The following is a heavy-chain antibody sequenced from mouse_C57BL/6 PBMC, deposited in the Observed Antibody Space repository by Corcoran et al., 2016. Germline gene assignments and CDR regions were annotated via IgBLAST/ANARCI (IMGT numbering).Heavy chain of an antibody. CDR3: ARAYGIEVAWFAY. D-gene: IGHD1-1*01. CDR2: ISYDGSN. J-gene: IGHJ3*01. CDR1: GYSITSGYY. V-gene: IGHV3-6*01. Sequence: DVQIQESGHGLVKPSQSLSLTCSVTGYSITSGYYWNWIRQFPGNKLEWMGYISYDGSNNYNPSLKNRISITRDTSKNQFFLKLNSVTTEDTATYYCARAYGIEVAWFAYWGQGTLVTVSA.